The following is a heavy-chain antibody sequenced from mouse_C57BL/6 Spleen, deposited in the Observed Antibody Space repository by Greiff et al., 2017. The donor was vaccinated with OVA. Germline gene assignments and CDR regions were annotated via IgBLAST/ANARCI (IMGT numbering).Heavy chain of an antibody. D-gene: IGHD4-1*01. Sequence: VQLQQSGPELVKPGASVKLSCKASGYTFTSYDINWVKQRPGQGLGWIGWIYPRDGSTKYNEKFKGKATLTVDTSSSTAYMELHSLTSEDSAVYFCARGGLTGYWYFDVWGTGTTVTVSS. CDR2: IYPRDGST. CDR1: GYTFTSYD. CDR3: ARGGLTGYWYFDV. V-gene: IGHV1-85*01. J-gene: IGHJ1*03.